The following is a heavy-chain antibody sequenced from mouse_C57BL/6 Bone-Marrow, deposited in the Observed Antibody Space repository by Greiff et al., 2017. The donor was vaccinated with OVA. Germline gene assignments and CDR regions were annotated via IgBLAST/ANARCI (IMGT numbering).Heavy chain of an antibody. J-gene: IGHJ1*03. CDR2: INPSSGYT. V-gene: IGHV1-7*01. D-gene: IGHD2-5*01. Sequence: VQLVESGAELAKPGASVKLSCKASGYTFTSYWKHWVKQRPGQGLEWIGYINPSSGYTKYNQKFKDKATLTADKSSSTAYMQLSSLTYEDSAVYYCARSRVSPWYFDVWGTGTTVTVSS. CDR3: ARSRVSPWYFDV. CDR1: GYTFTSYW.